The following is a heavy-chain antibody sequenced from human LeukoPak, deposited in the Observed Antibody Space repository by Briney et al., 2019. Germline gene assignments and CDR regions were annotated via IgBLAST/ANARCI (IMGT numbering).Heavy chain of an antibody. J-gene: IGHJ6*02. Sequence: GGSLRLSCAASGFTFRSYGMHWVRQAPGKGLEWVAVISYDGSNKYYADSVKGRFTISRDNSKNTLYLQMNSLRAEDTAVYYCARDGRKWLRLSYYGMDVWGQGTTVTVSS. V-gene: IGHV3-30*03. CDR2: ISYDGSNK. D-gene: IGHD5-12*01. CDR1: GFTFRSYG. CDR3: ARDGRKWLRLSYYGMDV.